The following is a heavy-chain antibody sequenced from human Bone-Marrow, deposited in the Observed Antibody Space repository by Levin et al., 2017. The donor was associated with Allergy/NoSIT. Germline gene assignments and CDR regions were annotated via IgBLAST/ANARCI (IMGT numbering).Heavy chain of an antibody. Sequence: SETLSLTCTVSGGSISSYYWSWIRQPPGKGLEWIGYIYYSGSTNYNPSLKSRVTISVDTSKNQFSLKLSSVTAADTAVYYCARTYYYGSGSYYIRHNDAFDIWGQGTMVTVSS. D-gene: IGHD3-10*01. J-gene: IGHJ3*02. CDR3: ARTYYYGSGSYYIRHNDAFDI. CDR1: GGSISSYY. V-gene: IGHV4-59*01. CDR2: IYYSGST.